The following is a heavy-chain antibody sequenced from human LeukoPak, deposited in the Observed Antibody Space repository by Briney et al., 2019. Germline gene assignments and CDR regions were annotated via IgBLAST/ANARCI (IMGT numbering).Heavy chain of an antibody. J-gene: IGHJ4*02. CDR3: ARDRGPIRFLEWLLPYYFDY. V-gene: IGHV3-21*01. D-gene: IGHD3-3*01. CDR2: ISGSSSYI. CDR1: GFTFSTYN. Sequence: GGSLRLSCAASGFTFSTYNMNWVRQAPGKGLEWVSSISGSSSYIYYADSVKGRFSISRDNAKNSLYLQMNSLRAEDTAVYYCARDRGPIRFLEWLLPYYFDYWGQGTLVTVSS.